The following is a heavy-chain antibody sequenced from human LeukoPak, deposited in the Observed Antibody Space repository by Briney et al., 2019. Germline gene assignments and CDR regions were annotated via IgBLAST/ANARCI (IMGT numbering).Heavy chain of an antibody. Sequence: SETLSLTCTVSGSSVSNHWWIWIRQPAGKGLEWIGRISSRGYTNYNPSLKSRVAMSVDTSKNQFSLKLNSVTAADTAVYYCVRTMTREWGGWYDNDYWGRGTLDTVSS. V-gene: IGHV4-4*07. CDR1: GSSVSNHW. CDR2: ISSRGYT. D-gene: IGHD6-19*01. J-gene: IGHJ4*03. CDR3: VRTMTREWGGWYDNDY.